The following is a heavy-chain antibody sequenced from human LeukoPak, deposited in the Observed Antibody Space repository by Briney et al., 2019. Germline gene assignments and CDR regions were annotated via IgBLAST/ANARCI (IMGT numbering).Heavy chain of an antibody. V-gene: IGHV1-69*13. J-gene: IGHJ3*02. CDR3: ARPSRGWDAFDI. D-gene: IGHD5-24*01. CDR2: IIPIFGTA. Sequence: ASVKVSCKASGGTFSSYAISWVRQAPGQGLEWMGGIIPIFGTANYAQKFQGRVTITADESTSTAYMELSSLRSEDTAVYYCARPSRGWDAFDIWGQGTMVTVSS. CDR1: GGTFSSYA.